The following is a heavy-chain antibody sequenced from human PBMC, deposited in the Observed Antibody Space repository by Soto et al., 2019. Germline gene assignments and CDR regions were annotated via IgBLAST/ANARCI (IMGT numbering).Heavy chain of an antibody. CDR1: GGSFSGYY. D-gene: IGHD3-10*01. Sequence: SETLSLTCAVYGGSFSGYYWSWIRQPPGKGLEWIGEINHSGSTNYNPSLKSRVTISVDTSKNQFSLKLSSVTAADTAVYYCARGRDYYGSGSYYYYGMDVWGQGTTVTVSS. CDR3: ARGRDYYGSGSYYYYGMDV. CDR2: INHSGST. J-gene: IGHJ6*02. V-gene: IGHV4-34*01.